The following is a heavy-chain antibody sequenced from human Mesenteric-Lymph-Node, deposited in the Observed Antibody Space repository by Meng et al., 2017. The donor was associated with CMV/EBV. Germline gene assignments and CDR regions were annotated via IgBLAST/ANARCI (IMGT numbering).Heavy chain of an antibody. D-gene: IGHD3-9*01. V-gene: IGHV3-7*01. CDR2: IREDGSEK. CDR3: ARDNRDWACGY. Sequence: GGSLRLSCSASGFTSSTSWMTWVRQAPGKGLEWVANIREDGSEKYYVESLKGRFTISRDNSKSTLYLQMDSLRPEDTAVYYCARDNRDWACGYWGRGALVTVSS. CDR1: GFTSSTSW. J-gene: IGHJ4*02.